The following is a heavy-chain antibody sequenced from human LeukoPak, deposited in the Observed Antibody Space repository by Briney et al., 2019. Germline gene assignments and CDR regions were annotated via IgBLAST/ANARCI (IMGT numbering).Heavy chain of an antibody. CDR3: AEGSDSSGYFYFLIYFDY. CDR1: GFTFGDYA. J-gene: IGHJ4*02. D-gene: IGHD3-22*01. Sequence: GGSLRLSCTASGFTFGDYAMSWVRQAPGKGLEWVGFIRSKAYGGTTEYGASVKDRFTISRDDSKSVAYLQMNCLKTEDTAVYYCAEGSDSSGYFYFLIYFDYWGQGTLVTVSS. CDR2: IRSKAYGGTT. V-gene: IGHV3-49*04.